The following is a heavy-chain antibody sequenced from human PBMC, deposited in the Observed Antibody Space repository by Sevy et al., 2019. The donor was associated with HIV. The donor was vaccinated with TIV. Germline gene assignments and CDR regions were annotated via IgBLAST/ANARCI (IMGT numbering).Heavy chain of an antibody. D-gene: IGHD3-22*01. J-gene: IGHJ4*02. Sequence: SETLSLTCTVSGGSISSYYWSWIRQPPGKGLEWIGYIYYSGSTNYNPSLKSRVTISVDTSKNQFSLKLSSVTAADTAVYYCARGSSGYYYDSSGPLDYWGQGTLVTVSS. V-gene: IGHV4-59*01. CDR3: ARGSSGYYYDSSGPLDY. CDR1: GGSISSYY. CDR2: IYYSGST.